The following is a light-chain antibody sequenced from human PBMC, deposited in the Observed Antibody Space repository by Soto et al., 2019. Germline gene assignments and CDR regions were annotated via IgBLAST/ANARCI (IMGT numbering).Light chain of an antibody. CDR3: LRDYNYPYT. CDR2: AAS. J-gene: IGKJ2*01. CDR1: QGIRTD. Sequence: AIQMTQSPSSLSASVGDRVTITCRASQGIRTDLGWYQQKPGKAPKLLIYAASSLQSGVPSRFSGSGSGTDFTLNSISLQPGGFGTYYFLRDYNYPYTFGQGTKLEIK. V-gene: IGKV1-6*01.